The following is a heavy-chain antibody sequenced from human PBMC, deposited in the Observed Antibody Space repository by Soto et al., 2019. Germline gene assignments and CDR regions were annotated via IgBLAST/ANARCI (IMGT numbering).Heavy chain of an antibody. J-gene: IGHJ6*02. CDR1: GGSISSSSYY. CDR3: ATTGTILLWFGEPRTMDV. CDR2: IYYSGST. V-gene: IGHV4-39*01. Sequence: SETLSLTCTVSGGSISSSSYYWGWIRQPPGKGLEWIGSIYYSGSTYYNPSLKSRVTISVDTSKNQFSLKLSSVTAADTAVYYCATTGTILLWFGEPRTMDVWGQGTRVTVSS. D-gene: IGHD3-10*01.